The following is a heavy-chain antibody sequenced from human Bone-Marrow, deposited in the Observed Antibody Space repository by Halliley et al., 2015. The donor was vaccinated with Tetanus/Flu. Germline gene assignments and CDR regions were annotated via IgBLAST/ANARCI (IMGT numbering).Heavy chain of an antibody. CDR1: GGSISVYF. Sequence: LRLSCTVSGGSISVYFWSWIRQPPGKGLEWIGSLSYTTDTNYNPPLKSRATTYNPSLKGRATINLDTSKNQMSLKLTSVSAAGPAVYYCARVTVDTVMNHSYGMAVWGQGTTVTVSS. J-gene: IGHJ6*01. V-gene: IGHV4-59*01. CDR2: LSYTTDTNYNPPLKSRAT. D-gene: IGHD4-4*01. CDR3: ARVTVDTVMNHSYGMAV.